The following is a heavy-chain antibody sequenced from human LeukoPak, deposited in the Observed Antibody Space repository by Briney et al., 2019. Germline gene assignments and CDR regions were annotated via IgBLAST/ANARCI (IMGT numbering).Heavy chain of an antibody. CDR3: ARDLSPVVSRDAFDI. V-gene: IGHV4-31*03. CDR2: IYYSGST. Sequence: SETLSLTCTVSGGSNSSGGYYWSWIRQHPGKGLEWIGYIYYSGSTYYNPSLKSRVTISVDTSKNQFSLKLSSVTAADTAVYYCARDLSPVVSRDAFDIWGQGTMVTVSS. D-gene: IGHD2-15*01. CDR1: GGSNSSGGYY. J-gene: IGHJ3*02.